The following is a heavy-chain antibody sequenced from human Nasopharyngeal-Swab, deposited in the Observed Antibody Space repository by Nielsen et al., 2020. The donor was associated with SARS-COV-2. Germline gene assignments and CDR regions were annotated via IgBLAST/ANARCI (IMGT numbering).Heavy chain of an antibody. J-gene: IGHJ3*02. Sequence: ASVKVSCKASGYTFTSYGISWVRQAPGQGLEWMGWISAYNGNTNYAQKLQGRVTMTTDTSTSTAYMELSSLRSDDTAVYYCASTVVTTRGPNAFDIWGQGTMVTVSS. CDR3: ASTVVTTRGPNAFDI. CDR1: GYTFTSYG. D-gene: IGHD4-23*01. CDR2: ISAYNGNT. V-gene: IGHV1-18*01.